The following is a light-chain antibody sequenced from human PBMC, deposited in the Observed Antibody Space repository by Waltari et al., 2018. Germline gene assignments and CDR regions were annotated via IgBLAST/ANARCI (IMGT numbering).Light chain of an antibody. CDR1: RSNIGNIY. CDR2: ENT. J-gene: IGLJ7*01. Sequence: QSVLTQPPSVSAAPGQRVTISCSGGRSNIGNIYVSCYRQFPGTAPKLLIYENTERPSGIPGRFSGSKSGTSATLDITGLQAGDEADYYCGTWDSSLSGAVFGGGTHLTVL. V-gene: IGLV1-51*02. CDR3: GTWDSSLSGAV.